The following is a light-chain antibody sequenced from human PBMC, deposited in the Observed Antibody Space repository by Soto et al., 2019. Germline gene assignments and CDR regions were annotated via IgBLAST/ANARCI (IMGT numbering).Light chain of an antibody. J-gene: IGLJ1*01. CDR3: CSYAGGYTYV. CDR1: SSDVGGYNS. V-gene: IGLV2-11*01. CDR2: DVT. Sequence: QSVLTQPRSVSGSPGQSVTISCTGTSSDVGGYNSVSWFQQYPGKAPRLMIYDVTKSPSGVPDRFSGSKSGNTASLTISGLQAEDEADFYCCSYAGGYTYVFGTGTKVTVL.